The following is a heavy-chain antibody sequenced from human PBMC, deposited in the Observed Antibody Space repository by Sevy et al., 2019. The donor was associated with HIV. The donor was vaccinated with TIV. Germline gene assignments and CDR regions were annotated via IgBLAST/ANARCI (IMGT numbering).Heavy chain of an antibody. Sequence: GGSLRLSCAASGFTFNDYNLSWIRQAPGKGLEWVSYISTSTSTTTIYYADSVKGRFTISRDNAKNSIYLQMNSLRVDDTAVYYCARAAGWFDAWGPGTLVTVSS. CDR2: ISTSTSTTTI. V-gene: IGHV3-11*01. J-gene: IGHJ5*02. CDR1: GFTFNDYN. CDR3: ARAAGWFDA.